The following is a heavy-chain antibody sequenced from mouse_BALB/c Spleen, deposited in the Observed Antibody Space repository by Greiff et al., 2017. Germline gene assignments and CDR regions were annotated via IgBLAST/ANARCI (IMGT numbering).Heavy chain of an antibody. J-gene: IGHJ3*01. Sequence: EVKLQESGAELVKPGASVKLSCTASGFNIKDTYMHWVKQRPEQGLEWIGRIDPANGNTKYDPKFQGKATITADTSSNTAYLQLSSLTSEDTAVYYCATYDHDRAYWGQGTLVTVSA. CDR1: GFNIKDTY. CDR2: IDPANGNT. V-gene: IGHV14-3*02. D-gene: IGHD2-4*01. CDR3: ATYDHDRAY.